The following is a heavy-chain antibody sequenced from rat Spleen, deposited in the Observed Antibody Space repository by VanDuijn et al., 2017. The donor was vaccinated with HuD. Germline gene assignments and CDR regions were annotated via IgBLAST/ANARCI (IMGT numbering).Heavy chain of an antibody. J-gene: IGHJ2*01. CDR2: MWYDGDT. D-gene: IGHD1-2*01. Sequence: QVQLKEAGPGLVQPSDTLSLTCSVSAFALSKYSVSWVRQASGKGPEWMGKMWYDGDTAYNSALKSRLSISKDTSTNQVFLKMSSLQTDDTGTYYCTRDLYDFDYWGQGLMITVSS. CDR1: AFALSKYS. CDR3: TRDLYDFDY. V-gene: IGHV2-63*01.